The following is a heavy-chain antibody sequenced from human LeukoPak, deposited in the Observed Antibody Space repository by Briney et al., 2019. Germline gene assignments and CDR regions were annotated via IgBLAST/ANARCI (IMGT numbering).Heavy chain of an antibody. V-gene: IGHV3-20*04. CDR3: ARGHIDYAFDC. CDR2: INWNGGST. Sequence: GGSLRLSCAASGFTFDNYGMSWVRQAPGKGLEWVSGINWNGGSTGYADSVKGRFTISRDNAKKSLDLQMNSLRAEDTALYYCARGHIDYAFDCWGQGTLVTVSS. J-gene: IGHJ4*02. D-gene: IGHD4-17*01. CDR1: GFTFDNYG.